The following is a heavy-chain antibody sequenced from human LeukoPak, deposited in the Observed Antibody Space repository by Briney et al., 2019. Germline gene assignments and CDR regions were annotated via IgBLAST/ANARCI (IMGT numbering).Heavy chain of an antibody. D-gene: IGHD5-24*01. Sequence: ASVKVTCKASGYTLTSYGISWVRQAPGQGLEWMGCISAYNGNTNYAQKLQGRVTMTTDTSTSTAYMELRSLRSDDTAVYYCARDGAGDGYNPYFDYWGQGTLVTVSS. V-gene: IGHV1-18*01. CDR2: ISAYNGNT. CDR1: GYTLTSYG. CDR3: ARDGAGDGYNPYFDY. J-gene: IGHJ4*02.